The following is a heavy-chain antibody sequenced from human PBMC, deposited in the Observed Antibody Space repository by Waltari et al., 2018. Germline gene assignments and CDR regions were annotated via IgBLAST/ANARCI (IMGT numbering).Heavy chain of an antibody. CDR1: GFSLRNYA. D-gene: IGHD6-13*01. V-gene: IGHV3-23*01. CDR2: ISISGRNS. J-gene: IGHJ4*02. Sequence: EVQLLESGGGLVQPGGSLRLSCAASGFSLRNYAMYWVRQAPGKGLEWVSSISISGRNSYSTDSVKGRFTISRDNSKNTVDLEVNSLRVEDTATYYCAKRGGTGPVAVAGIHCDYWGQGALVIVSS. CDR3: AKRGGTGPVAVAGIHCDY.